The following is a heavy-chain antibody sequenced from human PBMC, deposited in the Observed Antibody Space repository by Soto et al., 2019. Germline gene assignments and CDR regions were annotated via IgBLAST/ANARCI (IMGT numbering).Heavy chain of an antibody. V-gene: IGHV1-3*01. D-gene: IGHD1-26*01. CDR2: INAGNGNT. Sequence: QVQLVQSGAEVKKPGASVKVSCKASGYTFTSYVMHWVRQAPGQRLEWMGWINAGNGNTKFSQKFQGRVTITRDTPASTAYMELSSLRSEDTAVYYCARDLGVGAASDYWGQGTLVTVSS. CDR1: GYTFTSYV. CDR3: ARDLGVGAASDY. J-gene: IGHJ4*02.